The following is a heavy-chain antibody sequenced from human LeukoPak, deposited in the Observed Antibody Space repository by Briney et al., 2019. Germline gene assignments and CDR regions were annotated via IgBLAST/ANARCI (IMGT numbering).Heavy chain of an antibody. D-gene: IGHD3-3*01. V-gene: IGHV4-59*01. CDR1: GGSISSYY. Sequence: NPSETLSLTCTVSGGSISSYYWSWIRQPPGKGLEWIGYIYYSGSTNYNPSLKSRVTISVDTSKNQFSLKLSSVTAADTAVYYCARSGTIFGVVTNYYYYGMDVWGQGTTVTVSS. CDR2: IYYSGST. CDR3: ARSGTIFGVVTNYYYYGMDV. J-gene: IGHJ6*02.